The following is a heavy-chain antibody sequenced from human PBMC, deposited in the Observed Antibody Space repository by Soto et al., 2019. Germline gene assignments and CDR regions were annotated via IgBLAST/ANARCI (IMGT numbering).Heavy chain of an antibody. V-gene: IGHV3-48*01. CDR3: ARADSGYAHGYYYYGMDV. J-gene: IGHJ6*02. D-gene: IGHD5-12*01. CDR2: ISSSSSTI. CDR1: GFTFSSYS. Sequence: EVQLVESGGGLVQPGGSLRLSCAASGFTFSSYSMNWVRQAPGKGLEWVSYISSSSSTIYYADSVKGRFTISRDNANHSXXLQMNSLRAEDTAGYYCARADSGYAHGYYYYGMDVWGQGTTVTVSS.